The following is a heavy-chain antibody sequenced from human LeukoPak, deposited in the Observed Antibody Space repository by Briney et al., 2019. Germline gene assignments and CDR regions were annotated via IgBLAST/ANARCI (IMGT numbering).Heavy chain of an antibody. CDR2: IKQDGSEK. J-gene: IGHJ4*02. D-gene: IGHD6-13*01. CDR1: GFTFSSYS. Sequence: GGPLRLSCAASGFTFSSYSMSWVRQAPGKGLEWVANIKQDGSEKYYVDSVKGRFTISRDNAKNSLYVQMNSLRAEDTAMYYCARDGIMAAAGSFDYWGQGTLVTVSS. V-gene: IGHV3-7*01. CDR3: ARDGIMAAAGSFDY.